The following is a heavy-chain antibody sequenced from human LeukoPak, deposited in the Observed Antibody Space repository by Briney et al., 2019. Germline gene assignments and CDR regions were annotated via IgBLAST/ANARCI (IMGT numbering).Heavy chain of an antibody. CDR2: IGTAGDT. CDR1: GFTFSSCD. Sequence: GGSLRLSCAASGFTFSSCDMHWVRQATGKGLEWVSMIGTAGDTYYPASVKGRFTISRENAKNSLYLQMNSLRAGDTAVYYCVRAPAGFDYWGQGTLVTVSS. CDR3: VRAPAGFDY. V-gene: IGHV3-13*04. J-gene: IGHJ4*02.